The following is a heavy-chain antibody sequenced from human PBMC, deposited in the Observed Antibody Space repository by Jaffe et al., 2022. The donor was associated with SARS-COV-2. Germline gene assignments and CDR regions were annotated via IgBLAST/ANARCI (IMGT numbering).Heavy chain of an antibody. CDR3: VKVVDPTYYYYGMDV. Sequence: EVQLLESGGGLVQPGGSLRLSCRASEFTFSNYAMHWVRQAPGKGLEWVSGISSSGVSTYNADSVKGRFTISRDNSKNTLYLQMKSPRAEDTAVYYCVKVVDPTYYYYGMDVWGQGTTVTVSS. D-gene: IGHD2-15*01. J-gene: IGHJ6*02. CDR2: ISSSGVST. CDR1: EFTFSNYA. V-gene: IGHV3-23*01.